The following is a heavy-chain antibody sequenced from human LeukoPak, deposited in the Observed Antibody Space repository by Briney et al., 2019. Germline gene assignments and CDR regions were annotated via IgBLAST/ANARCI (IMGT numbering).Heavy chain of an antibody. CDR3: ARINMFWGSPEYYFDY. V-gene: IGHV4-4*02. D-gene: IGHD3-10*01. CDR1: GGSISSSNW. J-gene: IGHJ4*02. Sequence: SETLSLTCAVSGGSISSSNWWCWVRQPPGKGLEWIGEIYHSGSTNYNPSLKSRVTISVDKSKNQFSLKLSSVTAADTAVYYCARINMFWGSPEYYFDYWGQGTLVTVSS. CDR2: IYHSGST.